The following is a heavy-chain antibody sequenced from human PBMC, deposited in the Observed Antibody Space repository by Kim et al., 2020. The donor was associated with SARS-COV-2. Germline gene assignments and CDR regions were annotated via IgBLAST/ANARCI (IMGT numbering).Heavy chain of an antibody. V-gene: IGHV3-23*01. CDR2: ISGSGGST. Sequence: GGSLRLSCAASGFTFSSYAMSWVRQAPGKGLEWVSAISGSGGSTYYADSVKGRFTISRDNSKNTLYLQMNSLRAEDTAVYYCAKSYCGGDCYPFGPFDYWGQGTLVTVSS. CDR3: AKSYCGGDCYPFGPFDY. CDR1: GFTFSSYA. J-gene: IGHJ4*02. D-gene: IGHD2-21*02.